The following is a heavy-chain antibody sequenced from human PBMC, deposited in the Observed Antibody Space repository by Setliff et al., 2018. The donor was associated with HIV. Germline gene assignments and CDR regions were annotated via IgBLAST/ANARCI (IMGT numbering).Heavy chain of an antibody. Sequence: PGGSLRLSCVVSGFTFSSYTMSWVRQAPGKGLEWVSAISGSGGTTYYAESVKGRFTISRDNSKNTLYLQMNSLRAEDTAVYYCARLAYYDFWNGYSYYMDVWGQGTLVTVSS. D-gene: IGHD3-3*01. J-gene: IGHJ4*02. CDR1: GFTFSSYT. CDR3: ARLAYYDFWNGYSYYMDV. CDR2: ISGSGGTT. V-gene: IGHV3-23*01.